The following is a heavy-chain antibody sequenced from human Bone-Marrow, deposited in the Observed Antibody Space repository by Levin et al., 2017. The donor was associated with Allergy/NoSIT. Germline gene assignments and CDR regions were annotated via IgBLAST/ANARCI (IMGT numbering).Heavy chain of an antibody. CDR2: ISWNSGSI. Sequence: LSLPCAASGFPFDDSAMHWVRQAPGKGLEWVSGISWNSGSIGYADSVKGRFTISRDNAKNSLYLQMNSLRAEDTALYYCAKDISGYYDSWGQGTLVTVSS. J-gene: IGHJ4*02. V-gene: IGHV3-9*01. D-gene: IGHD3-22*01. CDR3: AKDISGYYDS. CDR1: GFPFDDSA.